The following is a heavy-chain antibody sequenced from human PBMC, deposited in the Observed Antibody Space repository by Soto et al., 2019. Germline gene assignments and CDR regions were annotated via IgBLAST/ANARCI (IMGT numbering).Heavy chain of an antibody. CDR1: GFTFSSYA. V-gene: IGHV3-30-3*01. J-gene: IGHJ4*02. D-gene: IGHD3-9*01. CDR3: ARLTGTSFDY. CDR2: ISYDGSNK. Sequence: QVQLVESGGGVVQPGRSLRLSCAASGFTFSSYAMHWVRQAPGKGLEWVAVISYDGSNKYYADSVKGRFTISRDNSKNTRYLQMNSLRAEDTALYYCARLTGTSFDYWGQGTLVTVSS.